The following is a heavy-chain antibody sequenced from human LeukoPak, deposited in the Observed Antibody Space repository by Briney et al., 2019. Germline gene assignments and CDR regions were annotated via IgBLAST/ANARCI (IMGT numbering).Heavy chain of an antibody. Sequence: GGSLRLSCAASGFTFSTYWMNWYRQAPGKGLEWVGNINQDASEINYVDSVRGRFTISRDNAKNSLHLQMNSLRAEDTAVYYCATDRDYSDWQKRFDSWGQGTLVTVSS. D-gene: IGHD4-11*01. CDR2: INQDASEI. CDR1: GFTFSTYW. CDR3: ATDRDYSDWQKRFDS. V-gene: IGHV3-7*01. J-gene: IGHJ4*02.